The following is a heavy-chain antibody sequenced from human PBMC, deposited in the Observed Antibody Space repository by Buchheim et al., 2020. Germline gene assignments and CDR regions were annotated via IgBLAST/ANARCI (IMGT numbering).Heavy chain of an antibody. Sequence: EVQLVQSGAEVKKPGESLRISCKGSGYSFTNYWINWVRQMPGKGLEWMGRIDPSDSYTYYSPSFQGHVTISADKSISTAYLQWSSLKASDSAMYYCARHYCSSSSCYPGDYWGQGTL. CDR1: GYSFTNYW. J-gene: IGHJ4*02. CDR2: IDPSDSYT. D-gene: IGHD2-2*01. V-gene: IGHV5-10-1*01. CDR3: ARHYCSSSSCYPGDY.